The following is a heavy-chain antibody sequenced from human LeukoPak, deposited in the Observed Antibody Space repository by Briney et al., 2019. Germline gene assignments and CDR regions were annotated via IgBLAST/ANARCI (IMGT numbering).Heavy chain of an antibody. Sequence: GGSLRLSHAASGFTFSDYYMSWIRQAPGKGLEWVSYISSSGSTIYYADSVKGRFTISRDNAKNSLYLQMNSLRAEDTAVYYCARRGHDSSGYYRFDYWGQGTLVTVSS. J-gene: IGHJ4*02. D-gene: IGHD3-22*01. CDR1: GFTFSDYY. CDR2: ISSSGSTI. CDR3: ARRGHDSSGYYRFDY. V-gene: IGHV3-11*01.